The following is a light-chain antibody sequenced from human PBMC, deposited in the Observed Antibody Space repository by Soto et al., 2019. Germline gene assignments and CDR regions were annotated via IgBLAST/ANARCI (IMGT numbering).Light chain of an antibody. CDR1: QSISVS. V-gene: IGKV1-5*01. CDR3: QQYATDRA. J-gene: IGKJ4*01. CDR2: DAS. Sequence: DIQMTQSPSTLSASVGDRVTITCRASQSISVSLAWYQQKPGKAPKVLIYDASTLESGVPSRFSGSGSGTDFTITITSLQPGDFATYFCQQYATDRAFGGGTKVEI.